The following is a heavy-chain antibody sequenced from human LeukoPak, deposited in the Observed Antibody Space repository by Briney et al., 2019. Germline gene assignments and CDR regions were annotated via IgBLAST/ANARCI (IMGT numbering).Heavy chain of an antibody. CDR3: ARGSYGYLGFDY. Sequence: ASVKVSCKASGYTFTSYDINWVRQATGQGLEWMGWMNPNSGNTGYAQKFQGRVTMTRNTSISTAYMELSCLRSEDTAVYYCARGSYGYLGFDYWGQGTLVTVSS. J-gene: IGHJ4*02. CDR1: GYTFTSYD. CDR2: MNPNSGNT. D-gene: IGHD5-18*01. V-gene: IGHV1-8*01.